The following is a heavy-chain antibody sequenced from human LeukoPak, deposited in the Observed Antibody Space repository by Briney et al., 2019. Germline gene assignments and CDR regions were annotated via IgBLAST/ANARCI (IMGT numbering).Heavy chain of an antibody. CDR1: GYSFTAYV. CDR3: ARSPARGYDILTNYNDY. J-gene: IGHJ4*02. V-gene: IGHV1-18*01. D-gene: IGHD3-9*01. Sequence: HGASVKVSCKASGYSFTAYVISWVRQAPGQGLEWMGWISTYNPNTNYAQKFQGRVTMTTDTSTSTVYMELRSLRSDDTAVYYCARSPARGYDILTNYNDYWGQGTLVTASS. CDR2: ISTYNPNT.